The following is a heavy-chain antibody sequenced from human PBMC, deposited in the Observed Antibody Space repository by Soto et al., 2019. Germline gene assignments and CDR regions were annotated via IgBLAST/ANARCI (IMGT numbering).Heavy chain of an antibody. CDR3: ASVLPRWYFDL. V-gene: IGHV4-30-2*01. J-gene: IGHJ2*01. CDR2: IYHSGST. Sequence: QLQLQESGSGLVKPSQTLSLTCAVSGGSFSSANYSWTWIRQPPGKGLEWLGYIYHSGSTYYNPSLYXPXTXSXXRSRTHVSPTLSSVTAADTAVYYCASVLPRWYFDLWGRGTLVTVSS. CDR1: GGSFSSANYS.